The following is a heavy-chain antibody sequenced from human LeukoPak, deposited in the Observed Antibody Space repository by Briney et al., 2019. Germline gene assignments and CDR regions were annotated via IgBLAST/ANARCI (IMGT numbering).Heavy chain of an antibody. V-gene: IGHV4-39*07. D-gene: IGHD1-26*01. CDR3: GYSGSSGGY. Sequence: SETLSLTCTVSGGSISSSSYYWGWIRQPPGKGLEWIGSIYYSGSTYYNPSLKSRVTISVGTSKNQLSLKLSSVTAADTAVYYAGYSGSSGGYWGQGTLVTVSS. J-gene: IGHJ4*02. CDR1: GGSISSSSYY. CDR2: IYYSGST.